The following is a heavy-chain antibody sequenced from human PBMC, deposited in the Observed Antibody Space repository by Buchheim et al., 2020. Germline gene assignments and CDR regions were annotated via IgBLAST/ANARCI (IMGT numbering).Heavy chain of an antibody. CDR2: IYHSGST. D-gene: IGHD3-3*01. J-gene: IGHJ6*02. CDR1: GGSISSSNW. V-gene: IGHV4-4*02. CDR3: ARASPWYYDFWVPYGMDV. Sequence: QVQLQESGPGLVKPSGTLSLTCAVSGGSISSSNWWSWVRQPPGKGLEWIGEIYHSGSTNYNPSLKSRVTISVDTSKNQFSLKLSSVTAADTAVYYCARASPWYYDFWVPYGMDVWGQGTT.